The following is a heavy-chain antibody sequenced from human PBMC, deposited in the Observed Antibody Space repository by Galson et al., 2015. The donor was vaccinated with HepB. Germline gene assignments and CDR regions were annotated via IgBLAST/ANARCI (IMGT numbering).Heavy chain of an antibody. Sequence: LSLTCAVYGGSFSGYYWSWIRQPPGKGLEWIGEINHSGSTNYNPSLKSRVTISVDTSKNQFSLKLSSVTAADTAVYYCARVRITMVRGVRAFDYWGQGTLVTVSS. D-gene: IGHD3-10*01. CDR3: ARVRITMVRGVRAFDY. CDR2: INHSGST. CDR1: GGSFSGYY. J-gene: IGHJ4*02. V-gene: IGHV4-34*01.